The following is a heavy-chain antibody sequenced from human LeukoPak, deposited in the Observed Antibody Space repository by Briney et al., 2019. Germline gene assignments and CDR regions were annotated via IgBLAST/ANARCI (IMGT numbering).Heavy chain of an antibody. CDR3: ANSGLNRFEY. CDR2: IYSGGST. J-gene: IGHJ4*02. Sequence: GGSLRLSCAASGFTVSGNYMSWVRQAPGKGLEWVSVIYSGGSTYYADSVKGRFSISRDNSKNTLYLQVNSLRADDTAVYYCANSGLNRFEYWGQGALVTVSS. D-gene: IGHD2-15*01. V-gene: IGHV3-53*01. CDR1: GFTVSGNY.